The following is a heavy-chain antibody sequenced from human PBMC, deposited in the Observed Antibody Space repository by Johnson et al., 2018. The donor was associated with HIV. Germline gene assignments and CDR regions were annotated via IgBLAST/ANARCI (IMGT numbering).Heavy chain of an antibody. Sequence: VQLVESGGGVVQPGGSLRLSCAVSGLSVSINYITWVRQAPGKGLEWVSVIHSVGSTYYADSVEGRFTISRDNSKNTVLLQMNSLRVEDTAVYYCARGGHCGGDCAGAKQALDIWGQGTRVTVSS. J-gene: IGHJ3*02. V-gene: IGHV3-53*01. CDR3: ARGGHCGGDCAGAKQALDI. CDR1: GLSVSINY. D-gene: IGHD2-21*01. CDR2: IHSVGST.